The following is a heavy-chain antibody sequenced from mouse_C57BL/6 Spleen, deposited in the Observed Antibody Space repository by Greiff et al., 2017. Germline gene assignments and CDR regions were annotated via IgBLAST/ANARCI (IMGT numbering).Heavy chain of an antibody. CDR1: GFTFSDYY. CDR2: ISNGGGST. Sequence: EVMLVESGGGLVQPGGSLKLSCAASGFTFSDYYMYWVRQTPEKRLEWVAYISNGGGSTYYPDTVKGRFTISRDNAKNTLYLQMSRLKSEATAMYYYARMMGAMDYWGQGTSVTVSS. CDR3: ARMMGAMDY. V-gene: IGHV5-12*01. D-gene: IGHD2-3*01. J-gene: IGHJ4*01.